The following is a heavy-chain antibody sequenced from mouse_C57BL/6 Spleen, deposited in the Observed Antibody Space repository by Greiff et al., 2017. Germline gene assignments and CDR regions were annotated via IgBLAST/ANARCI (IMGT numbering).Heavy chain of an antibody. V-gene: IGHV1-72*01. Sequence: QVQLQQPGAELVKPGASVTLSCKASGYTFTSYWMHWVKQRPGRGLEWIGRIDPNSGGTKYNEKFTSKATLTVDNPSSTAYMQLSSLTSEGSTVYYCARSGGGWDYDGAYWGQGTLVTVSA. J-gene: IGHJ3*01. CDR1: GYTFTSYW. D-gene: IGHD2-4*01. CDR2: IDPNSGGT. CDR3: ARSGGGWDYDGAY.